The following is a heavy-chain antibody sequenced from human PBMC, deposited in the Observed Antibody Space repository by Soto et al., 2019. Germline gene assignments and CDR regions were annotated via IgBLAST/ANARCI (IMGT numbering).Heavy chain of an antibody. D-gene: IGHD6-6*01. CDR2: IDSRGRTL. V-gene: IGHV3-11*01. J-gene: IGHJ4*02. Sequence: PGGSVRLSCAASGFTFTDYSMSWIRQAPGKGLEWPAFIDSRGRTLSYADSVKGRFTISRDNAKNSLYLQMHSLRADDTAVYYCARQAARNYIDSWGQGDVVTVSS. CDR3: ARQAARNYIDS. CDR1: GFTFTDYS.